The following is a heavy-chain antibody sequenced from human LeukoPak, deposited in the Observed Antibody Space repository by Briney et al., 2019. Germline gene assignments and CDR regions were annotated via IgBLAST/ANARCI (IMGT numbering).Heavy chain of an antibody. CDR3: AIFVHYYDTTGYRKEGWDF. V-gene: IGHV3-13*01. CDR2: IPTSGDT. Sequence: GGSLRLSFATSGFGFSSYDIHWLPQAAGRGLDWFPSIPTSGDTNYAASVRGRFTISRENAKNSLFLQMNSLRPQDTAIYFCAIFVHYYDTTGYRKEGWDFWGTGTTVAVSP. J-gene: IGHJ6*04. D-gene: IGHD3-22*01. CDR1: GFGFSSYD.